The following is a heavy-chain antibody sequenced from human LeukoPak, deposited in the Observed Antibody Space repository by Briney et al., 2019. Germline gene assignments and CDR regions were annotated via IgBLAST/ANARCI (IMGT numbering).Heavy chain of an antibody. CDR3: ARDDGDLDSSGYYRVFY. V-gene: IGHV1-69*13. CDR1: GGTFISYA. CDR2: IIPIFGTA. Sequence: ASVKVSCKASGGTFISYATSWVRQALGQGLEWMGGIIPIFGTANYAQKFQGRVTITADESTSTAYMELSSLRSEDTAVYYCARDDGDLDSSGYYRVFYWGQGTLVTVSS. D-gene: IGHD3-22*01. J-gene: IGHJ4*02.